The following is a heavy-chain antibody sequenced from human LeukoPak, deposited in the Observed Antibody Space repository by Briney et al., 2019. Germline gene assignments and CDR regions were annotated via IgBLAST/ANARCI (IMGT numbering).Heavy chain of an antibody. CDR1: GGSISSYY. J-gene: IGHJ5*02. D-gene: IGHD3-22*01. V-gene: IGHV4-59*08. CDR2: IYYSGSP. Sequence: SETLSLTCTVSGGSISSYYWSWIRQPPGKGLEWIGYIYYSGSPNYNPSLKSRVTISVDTSKNQFSLKLSSVTAADTAVYYCGRHHYDRNGYNWFDPWGQGTLVTVSS. CDR3: GRHHYDRNGYNWFDP.